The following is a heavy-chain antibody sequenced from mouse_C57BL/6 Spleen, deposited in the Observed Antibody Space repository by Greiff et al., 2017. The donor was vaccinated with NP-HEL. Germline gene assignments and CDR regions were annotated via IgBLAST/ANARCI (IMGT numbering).Heavy chain of an antibody. CDR2: INPGSGGT. J-gene: IGHJ3*01. D-gene: IGHD2-5*01. CDR3: ARDLYYSNYEGFAY. V-gene: IGHV1-54*01. Sequence: VQLQQSGAELVRPGTSVKVSCKASGYAFTNYLIEWVKQRPGQGLEWIGVINPGSGGTNYNEKFKGKATLTADKSSSTAYMQLSSLTSEDSAVYFCARDLYYSNYEGFAYWGQGTLVTVSA. CDR1: GYAFTNYL.